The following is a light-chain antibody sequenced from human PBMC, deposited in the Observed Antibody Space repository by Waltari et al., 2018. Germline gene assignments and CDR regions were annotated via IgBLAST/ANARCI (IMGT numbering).Light chain of an antibody. CDR1: NSNVGSYNL. Sequence: SALTQPASVSGSPGQSLTLSCTGFNSNVGSYNLVSWYQKHPGKAPKLLIYEGNRRPSGVSNRFSGSKSDNTASLTLSGLQAEDEADYYCCSNVGSSVFFGGGTKLTVL. CDR3: CSNVGSSVF. V-gene: IGLV2-23*03. CDR2: EGN. J-gene: IGLJ2*01.